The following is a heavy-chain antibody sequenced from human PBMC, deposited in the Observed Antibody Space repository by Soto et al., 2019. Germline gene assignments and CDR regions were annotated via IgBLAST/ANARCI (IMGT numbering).Heavy chain of an antibody. J-gene: IGHJ4*02. CDR2: IYWDDDK. Sequence: GLDLEWLALIYWDDDKRYSPSLKSRLTITKDTSKNQVVLTMTNMDPVDTATYYCAHSSYCGGDCYSHFDYWGQGTLVTVSS. V-gene: IGHV2-5*02. CDR3: AHSSYCGGDCYSHFDY. D-gene: IGHD2-21*02.